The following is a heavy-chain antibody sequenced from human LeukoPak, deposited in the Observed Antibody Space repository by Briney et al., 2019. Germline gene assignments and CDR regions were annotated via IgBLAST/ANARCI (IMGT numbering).Heavy chain of an antibody. CDR1: GGSFSGYY. CDR2: INHSGST. J-gene: IGHJ6*03. CDR3: ARLGYSYGPYYYYYMDV. V-gene: IGHV4-34*01. Sequence: SETLSLTCAVYGGSFSGYYWSWIRQPPGKGLEWIGEINHSGSTNYNPSLKSRVTISVDTSKNQFSLKLSSATAADTAVYYCARLGYSYGPYYYYYMDVWGKGTTVTISS. D-gene: IGHD5-18*01.